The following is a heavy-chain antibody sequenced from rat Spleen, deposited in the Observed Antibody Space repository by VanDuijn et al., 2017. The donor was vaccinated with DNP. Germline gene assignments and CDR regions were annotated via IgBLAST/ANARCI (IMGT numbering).Heavy chain of an antibody. Sequence: EVHLQELGPGLVKPSQSLSLTCSVTGYSITSNFWGWIRKFPGNKMEWIGHISFSGSINYNPSLKSRISITRDTSKNQFFLQFTSLTTEDTATYYCARHSFNYGSYAWFAYWGQGTLVTVSS. CDR1: GYSITSNF. D-gene: IGHD1-3*01. V-gene: IGHV3-1*01. J-gene: IGHJ3*01. CDR2: ISFSGSI. CDR3: ARHSFNYGSYAWFAY.